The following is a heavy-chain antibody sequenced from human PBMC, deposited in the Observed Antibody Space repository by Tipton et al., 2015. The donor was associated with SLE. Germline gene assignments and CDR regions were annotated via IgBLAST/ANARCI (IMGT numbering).Heavy chain of an antibody. CDR1: GFTFDDYA. V-gene: IGHV3-9*01. CDR3: AKGLGWEPYYFDY. Sequence: RSLRLSCAASGFTFDDYAMHWVRQAPGKGLEWVSGISWNSGSTYYADSVKGRFTISRDNSKNTLYLQMNSLRAEDTAVYYCAKGLGWEPYYFDYWGQGTLVTVSS. CDR2: ISWNSGST. J-gene: IGHJ4*02. D-gene: IGHD1-26*01.